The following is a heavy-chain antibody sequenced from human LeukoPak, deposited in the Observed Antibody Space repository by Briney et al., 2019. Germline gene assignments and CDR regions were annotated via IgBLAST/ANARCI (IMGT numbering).Heavy chain of an antibody. CDR1: GGSIRGYY. J-gene: IGHJ4*02. Sequence: SETLSLTCTVSGGSIRGYYWSWTRQPPGKALEWIGYINDSGSTDYNPSLKSRVTISLDTSNNQFSLKLSSVTAAETAIYYCARHLAARLGAARFLDYWGQGTLVTVSS. CDR3: ARHLAARLGAARFLDY. CDR2: INDSGST. V-gene: IGHV4-59*08. D-gene: IGHD4/OR15-4a*01.